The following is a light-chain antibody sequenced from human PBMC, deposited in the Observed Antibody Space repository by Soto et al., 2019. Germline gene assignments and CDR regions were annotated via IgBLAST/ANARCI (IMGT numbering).Light chain of an antibody. Sequence: EIVLTQSPGTLSLSPGERATLSCRASQSVSRSYLAWYQQKPGQAPRLLIYGASSRATGIPDRFSGSGSGTDFTLTINRLETEDCAGYYCQQYGSSPPWTFGQGTKVDIK. CDR1: QSVSRSY. V-gene: IGKV3-20*01. J-gene: IGKJ1*01. CDR3: QQYGSSPPWT. CDR2: GAS.